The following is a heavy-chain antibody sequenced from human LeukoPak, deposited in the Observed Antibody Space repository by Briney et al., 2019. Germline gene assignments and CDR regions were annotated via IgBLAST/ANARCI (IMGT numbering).Heavy chain of an antibody. CDR2: IYPGGSDT. CDR3: ARGGSYCSGGSCYSGYNSFDP. J-gene: IGHJ5*02. Sequence: GESLKISCKGSGYSFTSYWIGLGRQMPGKGLGWVVIIYPGGSDTRYSTSLQGQVTISANKSITPAYLPSSSLKASSTAMYYCARGGSYCSGGSCYSGYNSFDPWGQGTPVTAS. V-gene: IGHV5-51*01. D-gene: IGHD2-15*01. CDR1: GYSFTSYW.